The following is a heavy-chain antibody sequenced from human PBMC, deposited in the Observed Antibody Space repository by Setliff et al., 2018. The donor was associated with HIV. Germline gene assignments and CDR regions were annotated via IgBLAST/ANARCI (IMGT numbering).Heavy chain of an antibody. CDR1: GGSISSYY. D-gene: IGHD6-13*01. Sequence: PSETLSLTCTVSGGSISSYYWSWIRQPAGKGLEWIGRIYTSGSTNYNPSLKSRVTMSVDTSKNQFSLKLSSVTAADTAVYYCARGKAGTWGGYYYYYMDVWGKGTTVTSP. CDR3: ARGKAGTWGGYYYYYMDV. CDR2: IYTSGST. J-gene: IGHJ6*03. V-gene: IGHV4-4*07.